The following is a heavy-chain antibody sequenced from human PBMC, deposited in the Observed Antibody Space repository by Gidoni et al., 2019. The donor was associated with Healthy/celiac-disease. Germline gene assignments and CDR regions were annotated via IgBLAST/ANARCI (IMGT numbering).Heavy chain of an antibody. CDR1: GFTVSSNY. Sequence: EMQLVETGGGLIQPGGSLRLSCAASGFTVSSNYMYWVRQAPGKGLEWVSVIYSGGSTYYADSVKGRFTISRDNSKNTLYLQMNSLSAEDTAVYYCARADYYDSGVDVWGQGTTVTVSS. D-gene: IGHD3-22*01. CDR3: ARADYYDSGVDV. CDR2: IYSGGST. J-gene: IGHJ6*02. V-gene: IGHV3-53*02.